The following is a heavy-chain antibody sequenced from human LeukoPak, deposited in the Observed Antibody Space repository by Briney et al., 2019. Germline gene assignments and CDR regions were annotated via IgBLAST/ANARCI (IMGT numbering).Heavy chain of an antibody. D-gene: IGHD3-10*01. J-gene: IGHJ3*02. CDR2: IYYSGST. CDR3: ARDSEYYGSGSYYNAEPGAFDI. V-gene: IGHV4-39*07. CDR1: GGSISSSSYY. Sequence: SETLSLTCTVSGGSISSSSYYWGWIRQPPGKELEWIGSIYYSGSTYYNPSLKSRVTISVDTSKNQFSLKLSSVTAADTAVYYCARDSEYYGSGSYYNAEPGAFDIWGQGTMVTVSS.